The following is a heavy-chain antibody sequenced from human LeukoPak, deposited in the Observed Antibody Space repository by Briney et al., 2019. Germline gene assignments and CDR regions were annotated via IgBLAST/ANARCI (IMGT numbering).Heavy chain of an antibody. CDR2: ISSSGSAI. J-gene: IGHJ6*02. CDR3: ARGLVGHYAMDV. Sequence: PGGSLRLSCAASGFTFSGYGIHWVRQAPGKGLEWVSSISSSGSAIDYADSVKGRFTISRDNAKNSLYLQMNSLRVEDTAVYYCARGLVGHYAMDVWGQGTTVTVSS. D-gene: IGHD3-10*01. V-gene: IGHV3-48*03. CDR1: GFTFSGYG.